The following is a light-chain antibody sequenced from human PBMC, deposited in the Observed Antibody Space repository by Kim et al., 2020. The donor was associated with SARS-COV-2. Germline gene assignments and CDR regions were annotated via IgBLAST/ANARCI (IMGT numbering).Light chain of an antibody. Sequence: PGQSITISCTGTSGDIAESNSVSWYQKHPGKAPNRLIYDVNKRPSGISNRFSGSQSGDTASLTISGLQAEDEADYYCTSYTVRTWVFGGGTKVTVL. CDR3: TSYTVRTWV. CDR2: DVN. J-gene: IGLJ3*02. V-gene: IGLV2-14*03. CDR1: SGDIAESNS.